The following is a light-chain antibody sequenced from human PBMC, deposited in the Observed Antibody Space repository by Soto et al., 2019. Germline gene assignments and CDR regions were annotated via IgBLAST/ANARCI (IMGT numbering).Light chain of an antibody. CDR1: QDISNY. CDR3: QQYDKLPSIT. Sequence: DIQMTQSPSSLSASVGDRVTITCQASQDISNYLNWYQQKQGKAPKLLIYDASNLETGVPSRFSGSKSGTDFTFTISSLQHEDIATYYCQQYDKLPSITFGQGTRLEIK. CDR2: DAS. V-gene: IGKV1-33*01. J-gene: IGKJ5*01.